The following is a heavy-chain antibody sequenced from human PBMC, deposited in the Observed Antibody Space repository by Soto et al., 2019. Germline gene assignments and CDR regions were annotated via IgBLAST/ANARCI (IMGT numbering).Heavy chain of an antibody. Sequence: GESLKISCKGSGYSFTTDWISWVRQMPGKGLEWMGRIDPSDSYTSHSPSFQGHVTISVDKSISTAYLQWSSLKASDTAMYYCARLRIAAPGNPGPWGQGTLVTVSS. CDR2: IDPSDSYT. D-gene: IGHD6-13*01. V-gene: IGHV5-10-1*01. CDR3: ARLRIAAPGNPGP. CDR1: GYSFTTDW. J-gene: IGHJ5*02.